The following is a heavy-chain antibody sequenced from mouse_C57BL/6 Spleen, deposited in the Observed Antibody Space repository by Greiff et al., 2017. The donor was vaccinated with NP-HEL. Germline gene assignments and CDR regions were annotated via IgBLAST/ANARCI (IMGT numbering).Heavy chain of an antibody. CDR3: ARQGLRPFDY. V-gene: IGHV5-9*01. CDR1: GFTFSSYT. D-gene: IGHD1-2*01. Sequence: EVQRVESGGGLVKPGGSLKLSCAASGFTFSSYTMSWVRQTPEKRLEWVATISGGGGNTYYPDSVKGRFTFSRDNAKTALYLQMSSLRSEDTALYDCARQGLRPFDYWGQGTTLTVSS. CDR2: ISGGGGNT. J-gene: IGHJ2*01.